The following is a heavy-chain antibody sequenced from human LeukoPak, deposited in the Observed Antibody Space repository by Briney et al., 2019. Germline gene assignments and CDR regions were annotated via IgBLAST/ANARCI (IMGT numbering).Heavy chain of an antibody. Sequence: PGRSLRLSCAASGFTFSSYSMNWVRQAPGKGLEWVSSISSSSSYIYYADSVKGRFTISRDNAKNSLYLQMNSLRAEDTALYYCARLGYCSTTSCSSLGYWGQGTLVTVSS. CDR2: ISSSSSYI. V-gene: IGHV3-21*01. J-gene: IGHJ4*02. CDR1: GFTFSSYS. D-gene: IGHD2-2*01. CDR3: ARLGYCSTTSCSSLGY.